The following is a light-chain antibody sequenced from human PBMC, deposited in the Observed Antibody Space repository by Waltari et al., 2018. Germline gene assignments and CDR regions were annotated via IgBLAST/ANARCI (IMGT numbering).Light chain of an antibody. J-gene: IGKJ4*01. Sequence: DIVMTQSPDSLPVSLGERATINCRPSQSVLYNSINFDYLAWYQQKPGQPPKLLFYWASTRESGVPDRFSGSGSGTEFTLTINSLQAEDVAIYYCQQYYSRPLTFGGGTRVEIK. CDR3: QQYYSRPLT. V-gene: IGKV4-1*01. CDR1: QSVLYNSINFDY. CDR2: WAS.